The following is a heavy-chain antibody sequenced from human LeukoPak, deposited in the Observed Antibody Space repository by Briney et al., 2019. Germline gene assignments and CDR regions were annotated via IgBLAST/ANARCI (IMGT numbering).Heavy chain of an antibody. Sequence: ASVKVSCKASGYTFTSYAMHWVRQAPGQRLEWMGWINAGNGNTKYSQKFQGRVTITRDTSASTAYMELSSLRSEDTAVYYCARGWDYNNSGRPTAYVYWGQGTLVTVSS. V-gene: IGHV1-3*01. J-gene: IGHJ4*02. D-gene: IGHD3-22*01. CDR3: ARGWDYNNSGRPTAYVY. CDR2: INAGNGNT. CDR1: GYTFTSYA.